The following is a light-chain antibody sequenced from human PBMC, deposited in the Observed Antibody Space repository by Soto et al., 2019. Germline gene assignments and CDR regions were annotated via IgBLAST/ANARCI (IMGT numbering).Light chain of an antibody. V-gene: IGLV2-23*02. J-gene: IGLJ3*02. CDR3: CSYAGSSTLV. CDR2: EVS. Sequence: QSVVTQPASMSGSPGQSITISCTGTSSDVGSYNLVSWYQQHPGKAPKLMIYEVSKRPSGVSNRFSGSKSGNTASLTISGLQAEDEADYYCCSYAGSSTLVFGGGTQLTVL. CDR1: SSDVGSYNL.